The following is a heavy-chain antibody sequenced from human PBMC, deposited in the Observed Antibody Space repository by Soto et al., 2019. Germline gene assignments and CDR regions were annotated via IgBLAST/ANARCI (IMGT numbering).Heavy chain of an antibody. V-gene: IGHV3-7*05. CDR3: ARLITPRVRDS. J-gene: IGHJ4*02. CDR2: MKQGGSEK. CDR1: GFIFSNYW. Sequence: EVQLVESGGGLVQPGGSLRLSCAASGFIFSNYWMSWVRQAPGKGLEWVANMKQGGSEKDYVGSVKGRFTISRDNAKNSLYLQMNSLTTEDTAVYYCARLITPRVRDSWGQGTLVTVSS. D-gene: IGHD1-20*01.